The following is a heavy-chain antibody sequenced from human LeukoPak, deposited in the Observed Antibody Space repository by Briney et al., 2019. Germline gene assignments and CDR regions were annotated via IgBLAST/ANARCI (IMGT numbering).Heavy chain of an antibody. J-gene: IGHJ5*02. CDR3: ARALSGTTEVGNWFDP. CDR1: GGSISSGDYY. CDR2: IYYSGST. V-gene: IGHV4-30-4*08. D-gene: IGHD1-1*01. Sequence: SETLSLTCTVAGGSISSGDYYWSWIRQPPGKGLEWIGYIYYSGSTYYNPSLKSRVTISVDTSKNQFSLKLSSVTAADTAVYYCARALSGTTEVGNWFDPWGQGTLVTVSS.